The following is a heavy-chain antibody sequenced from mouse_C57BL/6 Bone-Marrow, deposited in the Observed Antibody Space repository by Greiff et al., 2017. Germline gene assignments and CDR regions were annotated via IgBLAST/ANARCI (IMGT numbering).Heavy chain of an antibody. CDR3: ARRLIIDD. CDR2: IDPYSGGT. J-gene: IGHJ2*01. Sequence: VQLQQSGAELVKPGASVKLSCKASGYTFTSYWMHWVKQRPGRGLAWIGRIDPYSGGTKYNEKFKSKATLTVDKPSSTAYMQLSSLTSDDSAVYYCARRLIIDDWGQGTTPTGSS. CDR1: GYTFTSYW. V-gene: IGHV1-72*01.